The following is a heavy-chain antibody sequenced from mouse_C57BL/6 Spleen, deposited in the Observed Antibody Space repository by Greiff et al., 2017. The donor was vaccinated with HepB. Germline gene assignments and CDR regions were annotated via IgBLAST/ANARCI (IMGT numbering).Heavy chain of an antibody. Sequence: VQLQQSGPELVKPGASVKISCKASGYSFTGYYMNWVKQSPEKSLEWIGEINPSTGGTTYNQKFKAKATLTVDKSSSTAYMQLTSLTSEDSAVYYCARKGYYGSSYPFAYWGQGTLVTVSA. CDR2: INPSTGGT. J-gene: IGHJ3*01. V-gene: IGHV1-42*01. CDR3: ARKGYYGSSYPFAY. CDR1: GYSFTGYY. D-gene: IGHD1-1*01.